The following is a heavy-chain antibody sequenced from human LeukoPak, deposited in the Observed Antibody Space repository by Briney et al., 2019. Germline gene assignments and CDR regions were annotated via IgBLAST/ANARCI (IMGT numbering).Heavy chain of an antibody. CDR1: GFTFSSYW. D-gene: IGHD1-1*01. CDR2: ISSSGSTI. Sequence: GGSLRLSCAASGFTFSSYWMSWVRQAPGKGLEWVSYISSSGSTIYYADSVKGRFTISRDNAKNSLYLQMNSLRAEDTAVYYCARAPATTTYYYYYMDVWGKGTTVTISS. V-gene: IGHV3-48*04. CDR3: ARAPATTTYYYYYMDV. J-gene: IGHJ6*03.